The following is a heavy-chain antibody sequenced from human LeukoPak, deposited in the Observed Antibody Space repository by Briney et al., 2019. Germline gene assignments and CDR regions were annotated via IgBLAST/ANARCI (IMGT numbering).Heavy chain of an antibody. J-gene: IGHJ4*02. CDR3: ARGPYDFWSGYYHDY. D-gene: IGHD3-3*01. Sequence: GGFLRLSCAASGFTFSSYAMHGVRQAPGKGLERVAVILYDGSNKYYADSVKGRFTISRDNSKNTLYLQMNSLRAEDTAVYYCARGPYDFWSGYYHDYWGQGTLVTVSS. CDR2: ILYDGSNK. V-gene: IGHV3-30*01. CDR1: GFTFSSYA.